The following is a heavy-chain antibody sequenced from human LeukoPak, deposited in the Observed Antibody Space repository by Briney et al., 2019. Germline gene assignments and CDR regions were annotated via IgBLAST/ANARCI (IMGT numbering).Heavy chain of an antibody. CDR3: ARGHRFGWRGGFDY. CDR2: INTVNSNT. J-gene: IGHJ4*02. CDR1: GYTFTSYA. V-gene: IGHV1-3*03. Sequence: ASVKVSCKASGYTFTSYAIHWVRQAPGHRLEWIGWINTVNSNTKYSQEFQGRVTITRDTSASTAYMELSSLRSEDMALYYCARGHRFGWRGGFDYWGQGALVTVSS. D-gene: IGHD5-18*01.